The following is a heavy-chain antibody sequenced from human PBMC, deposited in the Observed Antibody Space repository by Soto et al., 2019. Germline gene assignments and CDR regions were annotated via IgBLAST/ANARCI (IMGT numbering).Heavy chain of an antibody. CDR1: GDSLNSGSFF. Sequence: QLQLQESGPGLVKPSETLSLTCTVSGDSLNSGSFFWGWIRQPPGKGLEWIGHIYFTGTTSYSPSLKSRVTIFVDTSKNKFSLRLTSVTAADTAVYYCVRRGAVAGSQFDFWGQGTLVNVSS. J-gene: IGHJ4*02. CDR2: IYFTGTT. CDR3: VRRGAVAGSQFDF. D-gene: IGHD6-19*01. V-gene: IGHV4-39*01.